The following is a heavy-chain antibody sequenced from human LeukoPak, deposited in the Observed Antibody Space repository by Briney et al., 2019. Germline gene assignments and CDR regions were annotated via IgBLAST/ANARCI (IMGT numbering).Heavy chain of an antibody. J-gene: IGHJ3*02. D-gene: IGHD2-15*01. CDR1: GFTFSSYW. CDR2: INSDGSST. CDR3: ARVLEGAFDI. Sequence: GGSLRLSCAASGFTFSSYWMHWVRQAPGKGLLWVSRINSDGSSTSYADSVKGRFTISRDNAKNTLYLQMNSLRAEDTAVYYCARVLEGAFDIWGQGTMVTVSS. V-gene: IGHV3-74*01.